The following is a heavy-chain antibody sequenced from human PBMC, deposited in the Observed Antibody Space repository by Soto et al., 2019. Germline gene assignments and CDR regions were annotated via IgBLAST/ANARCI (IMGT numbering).Heavy chain of an antibody. Sequence: ASVKVSCKASGYTFTSYYMHWVRQAPGQGLEWMGIINPSGGSTSYAQKSQGRVTMTRDTSTSTVYMELSSLRSEDTAVYYCARDVAGKEYYFDDWGKGTLVTVSS. J-gene: IGHJ4*02. V-gene: IGHV1-46*01. CDR3: ARDVAGKEYYFDD. CDR1: GYTFTSYY. CDR2: INPSGGST. D-gene: IGHD6-19*01.